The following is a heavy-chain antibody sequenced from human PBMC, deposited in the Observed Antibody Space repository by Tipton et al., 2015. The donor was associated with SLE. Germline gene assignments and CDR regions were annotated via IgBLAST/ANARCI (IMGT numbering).Heavy chain of an antibody. CDR3: ARGPSSSETYYTWFDS. V-gene: IGHV4-38-2*01. CDR1: GYSISSGYY. J-gene: IGHJ5*01. Sequence: TLSLTCAVSGYSISSGYYWGWIRQPPGKGLEWIGSISHSESTYYNPSPKSRVTMSIDTSKNQFSLKLSSVTAADTAVYYCARGPSSSETYYTWFDSWGQGTLVTVSS. D-gene: IGHD1-26*01. CDR2: ISHSEST.